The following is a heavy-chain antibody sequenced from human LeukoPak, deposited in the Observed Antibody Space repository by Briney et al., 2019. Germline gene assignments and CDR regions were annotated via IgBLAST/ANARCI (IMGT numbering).Heavy chain of an antibody. CDR2: IYYSGSN. CDR1: GGSFSSCSYY. V-gene: IGHV4-39*01. Sequence: SETLSLTCTVSGGSFSSCSYYWVWIRQPPGKGLEWNGSIYYSGSNYYNPSRKGRVTISVDTSKNQFSLKLSSVTAADTAVYYWARHGSGCPKTFDYWGQGTLVTVSS. D-gene: IGHD6-19*01. J-gene: IGHJ4*02. CDR3: ARHGSGCPKTFDY.